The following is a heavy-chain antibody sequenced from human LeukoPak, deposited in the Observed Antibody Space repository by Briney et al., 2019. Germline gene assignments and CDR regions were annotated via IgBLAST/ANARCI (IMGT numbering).Heavy chain of an antibody. CDR3: ARDRHSSGWTFDY. CDR2: IIPILGIA. CDR1: GYTFTSYG. J-gene: IGHJ4*02. D-gene: IGHD6-19*01. V-gene: IGHV1-69*04. Sequence: SVKVSCKASGYTFTSYGISWVRQAPGQGLEWMGRIIPILGIANYAQKFQGRVTITADKSTSTAYMELSSLRSEDTAVYYCARDRHSSGWTFDYWGQGTQVTVSS.